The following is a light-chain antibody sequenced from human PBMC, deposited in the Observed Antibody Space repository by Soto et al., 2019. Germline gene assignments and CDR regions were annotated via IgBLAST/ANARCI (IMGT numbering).Light chain of an antibody. V-gene: IGKV3-20*01. CDR1: QSVRSNY. Sequence: EIVLTQSPGTLSLSPGERATLSFSASQSVRSNYLAWSQQKPGQAPRLLIYGASSRATGIPERFSGSGSGTDFTLTISRLEPEDFAVYYCQHYGRSPITFGQGTRLEIK. CDR2: GAS. CDR3: QHYGRSPIT. J-gene: IGKJ5*01.